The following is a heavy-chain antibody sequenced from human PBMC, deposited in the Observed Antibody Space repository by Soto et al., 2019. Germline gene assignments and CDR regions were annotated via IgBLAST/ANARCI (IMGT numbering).Heavy chain of an antibody. CDR1: GGTFSSHT. D-gene: IGHD4-17*01. V-gene: IGHV1-69*08. J-gene: IGHJ2*01. CDR3: ARPDFGDYWYFDL. CDR2: IIPALGTA. Sequence: QDQLVQSGAEVKKPGSSVKVSCKASGGTFSSHTFSWVRQAPGQGLEWMGRIIPALGTATYAQKFQGRVTITAGESATTVYRELNSLRSEDTAVYYCARPDFGDYWYFDLWGRGTLVTVSS.